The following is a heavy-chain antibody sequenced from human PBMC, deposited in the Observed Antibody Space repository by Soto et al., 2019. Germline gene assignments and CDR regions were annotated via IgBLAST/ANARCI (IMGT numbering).Heavy chain of an antibody. V-gene: IGHV4-61*01. CDR3: ARPWEHLYLEY. CDR1: GVSVSSTSYY. J-gene: IGHJ4*02. Sequence: PSETLSLTCTFSGVSVSSTSYYCTWIRQPPGKGLEWIGYIHYSGSTNYNPSLKSRVAMSVDTSKNHFSLKLSSVTAADTAVYYYARPWEHLYLEYLAQAALVTVSS. D-gene: IGHD1-26*01. CDR2: IHYSGST.